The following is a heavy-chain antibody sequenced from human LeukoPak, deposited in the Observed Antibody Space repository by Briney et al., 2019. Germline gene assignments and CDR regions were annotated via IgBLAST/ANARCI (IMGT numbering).Heavy chain of an antibody. CDR2: ISGSGGST. J-gene: IGHJ1*01. Sequence: PGGSLRLSCAASGFTFSSYAMSWVRQAPGKGLEWVSAISGSGGSTYYADSVKGRFTISRDNSKNTLYLQMNSLKAEDTAVYYCAKDSGDSPEYFQHWGQGTLVTVSS. V-gene: IGHV3-23*01. CDR1: GFTFSSYA. D-gene: IGHD4-17*01. CDR3: AKDSGDSPEYFQH.